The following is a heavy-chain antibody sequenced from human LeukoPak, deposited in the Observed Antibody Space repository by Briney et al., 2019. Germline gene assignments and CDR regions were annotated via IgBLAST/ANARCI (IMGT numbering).Heavy chain of an antibody. D-gene: IGHD6-19*01. V-gene: IGHV1-2*02. CDR1: GYTFTGYY. CDR2: VNPNSGGT. Sequence: ASVKVSCKASGYTFTGYYMHWVRQAPGQGLEWMGWVNPNSGGTNYAQKFQGRVTTTRDTSISTAYMELSRLRSDDTAVYYCARVRRAVAGFDYWGQGTLVTVSS. CDR3: ARVRRAVAGFDY. J-gene: IGHJ4*02.